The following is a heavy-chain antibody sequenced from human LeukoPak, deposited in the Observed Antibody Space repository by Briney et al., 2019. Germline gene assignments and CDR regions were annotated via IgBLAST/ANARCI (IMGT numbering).Heavy chain of an antibody. CDR2: MNPNSGNT. J-gene: IGHJ4*02. D-gene: IGHD3-10*01. V-gene: IGHV1-8*01. CDR3: ARVDYYGSGSYSPDY. CDR1: GYTFTTLD. Sequence: ASVKVSCKASGYTFTTLDVNWVRQATGQGLEWMGWMNPNSGNTGYAQKFQGRVTMTRNTSISTAYMELSSLRSEDTAVYYCARVDYYGSGSYSPDYWGQGTLVTVSS.